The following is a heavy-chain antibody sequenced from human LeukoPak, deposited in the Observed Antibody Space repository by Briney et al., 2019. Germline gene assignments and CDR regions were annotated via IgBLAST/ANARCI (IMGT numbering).Heavy chain of an antibody. D-gene: IGHD3-22*01. Sequence: SQTLSLTCTVSGGSISSGDYYWSWIRQPPGKGLEWIGYIYYSGSTYYNPSLKSRVTISVDTSKNQFSLKRSSVTAADTAVYYCARTPYYYDSSGYIYYFDYWGQGILVTVSS. J-gene: IGHJ4*02. CDR3: ARTPYYYDSSGYIYYFDY. V-gene: IGHV4-30-4*08. CDR2: IYYSGST. CDR1: GGSISSGDYY.